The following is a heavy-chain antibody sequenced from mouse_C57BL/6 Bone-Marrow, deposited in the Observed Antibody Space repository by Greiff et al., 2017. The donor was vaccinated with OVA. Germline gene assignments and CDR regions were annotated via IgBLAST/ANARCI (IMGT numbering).Heavy chain of an antibody. Sequence: EVHLVESGAELVRPGASVKLSCTASGFNIKDDYMHWVKERPEQGLEWIGWIDPENGDTEYASKFQGKATITADTSSKTVYLHLSSLTSEDTAVYSCTTYRYWGQGTILTVSS. J-gene: IGHJ2*01. V-gene: IGHV14-4*01. CDR1: GFNIKDDY. CDR2: IDPENGDT. CDR3: TTYRY.